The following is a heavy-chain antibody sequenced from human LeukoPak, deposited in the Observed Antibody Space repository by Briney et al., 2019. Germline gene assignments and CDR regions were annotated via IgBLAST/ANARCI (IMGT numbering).Heavy chain of an antibody. D-gene: IGHD6-19*01. J-gene: IGHJ4*02. CDR3: ARDSRFSGWTEKFDY. Sequence: PGGSLRLSCAASGFTFSSYSMNWVRQAPGKGLEWVSSISSSSSYIYYADSVKGRFTISRDNAKNSLYLQMNSLRAEDTAVYYCARDSRFSGWTEKFDYWGQGTLVTVSS. CDR1: GFTFSSYS. V-gene: IGHV3-21*01. CDR2: ISSSSSYI.